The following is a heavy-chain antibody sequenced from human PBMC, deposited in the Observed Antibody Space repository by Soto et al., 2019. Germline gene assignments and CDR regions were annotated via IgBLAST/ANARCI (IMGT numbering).Heavy chain of an antibody. Sequence: SVKVSCKASGGTFSSYAISWVRQAPGQGLEWMGGIIPIFGTANYAQKFQGRVTITADKSTSTAYMELSSLRSEDTAVYYCARERDYVVRYAFDIWGQGTMVTVSS. J-gene: IGHJ3*02. CDR3: ARERDYVVRYAFDI. CDR2: IIPIFGTA. D-gene: IGHD4-17*01. CDR1: GGTFSSYA. V-gene: IGHV1-69*06.